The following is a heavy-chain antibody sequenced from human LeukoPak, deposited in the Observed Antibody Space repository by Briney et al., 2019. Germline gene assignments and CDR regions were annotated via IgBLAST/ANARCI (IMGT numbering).Heavy chain of an antibody. CDR1: GYTFTSYG. D-gene: IGHD5-18*01. CDR3: ARGPRGYSYGYDGAFDI. Sequence: ASVKVSCKASGYTFTSYGINWVRQATGQGLEWMGWMNPNSGNTGYAQKFQGRVTMTRNTSISTAYMELSSLRSEDTAVYYCARGPRGYSYGYDGAFDIWGQGTMVTVSS. J-gene: IGHJ3*02. V-gene: IGHV1-8*02. CDR2: MNPNSGNT.